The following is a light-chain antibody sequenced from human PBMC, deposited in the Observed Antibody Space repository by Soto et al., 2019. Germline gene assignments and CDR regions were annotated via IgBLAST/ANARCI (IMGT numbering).Light chain of an antibody. Sequence: EIVLTQSPGTLSLSPGERATLSCRASQSVSSSYLAWYQQKPGQAPRLLIYGASSRATGIPDRFSGSGSGTDFTLTISRLEPEDFAVYYCQQYGSPPYTFGRGTKLEIK. CDR3: QQYGSPPYT. CDR1: QSVSSSY. J-gene: IGKJ2*01. CDR2: GAS. V-gene: IGKV3-20*01.